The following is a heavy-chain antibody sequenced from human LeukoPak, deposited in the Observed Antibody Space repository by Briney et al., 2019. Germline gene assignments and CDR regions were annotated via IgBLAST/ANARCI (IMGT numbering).Heavy chain of an antibody. J-gene: IGHJ5*01. CDR1: GYSISGGYY. D-gene: IGHD1-26*01. CDR2: IYHSGTT. V-gene: IGHV4-38-2*02. CDR3: AGDGSIVGASNWFDS. Sequence: SETLSLTCTVSGYSISGGYYWVWLRQPPGRGLEWIGSIYHSGTTYYNPSLKSRVTISVDTSKNQFSLKLTSVTVADTAVYYCAGDGSIVGASNWFDSWGQGTLVTVSS.